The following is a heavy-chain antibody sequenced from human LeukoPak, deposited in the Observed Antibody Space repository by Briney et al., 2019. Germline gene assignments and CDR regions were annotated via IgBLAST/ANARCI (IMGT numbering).Heavy chain of an antibody. D-gene: IGHD6-19*01. CDR2: IYPGDSDT. CDR3: ARLSSGWYSWGPVDY. Sequence: GESLKISCKGSGYSFTSYWIGWVRQMPGKGLEGMGIIYPGDSDTRYSPSFQGQVTISADKSISTAYLQWSSLKASDTAMYYCARLSSGWYSWGPVDYWGQGTLVTVSS. V-gene: IGHV5-51*01. CDR1: GYSFTSYW. J-gene: IGHJ4*02.